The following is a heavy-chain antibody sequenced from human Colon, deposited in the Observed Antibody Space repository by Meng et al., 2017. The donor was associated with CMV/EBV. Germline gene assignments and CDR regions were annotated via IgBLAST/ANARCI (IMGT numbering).Heavy chain of an antibody. Sequence: AGSLRLSCTVSGGSISSGNHYWNWLRQAPGKGLEWSGYVFYTGSTNYNPSLKSRVTISVDTSKNQFSLKLHSVTAADTAVYYCARDSDLLPIGSNQRYNWFDPWGQGTLVTVSS. V-gene: IGHV4-61*01. CDR1: GGSISSGNHY. CDR3: ARDSDLLPIGSNQRYNWFDP. D-gene: IGHD2-2*01. J-gene: IGHJ5*02. CDR2: VFYTGST.